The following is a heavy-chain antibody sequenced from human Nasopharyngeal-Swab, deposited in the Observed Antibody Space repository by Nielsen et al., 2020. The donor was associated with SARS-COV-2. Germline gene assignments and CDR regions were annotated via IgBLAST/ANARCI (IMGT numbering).Heavy chain of an antibody. J-gene: IGHJ3*02. D-gene: IGHD6-13*01. CDR3: ARGQQLVSRGAFDI. V-gene: IGHV3-7*03. Sequence: WSRQRPWKGLEWVANIKQDGSEKYYVDSVKGRFTISRDNAKNSLYLQMNSLRAEDTAVYYCARGQQLVSRGAFDIWGQGTMVTVSS. CDR2: IKQDGSEK.